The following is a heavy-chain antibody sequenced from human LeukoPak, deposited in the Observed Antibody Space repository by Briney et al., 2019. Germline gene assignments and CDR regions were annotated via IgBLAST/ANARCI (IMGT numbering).Heavy chain of an antibody. CDR1: GGTFSSYA. V-gene: IGHV1-69*04. J-gene: IGHJ6*02. Sequence: WASVKVSCKASGGTFSSYAISWVRQAPGQGLEWMGRIIPILGTANYAQKFQGRVTITADKSTSTAYMELSSLRSEDTAVYYCARKSNYGDYYYYGMDVWGQGTTVTVSS. D-gene: IGHD4-11*01. CDR2: IIPILGTA. CDR3: ARKSNYGDYYYYGMDV.